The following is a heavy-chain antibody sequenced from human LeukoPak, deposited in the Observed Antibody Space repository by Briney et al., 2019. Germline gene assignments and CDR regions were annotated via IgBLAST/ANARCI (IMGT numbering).Heavy chain of an antibody. V-gene: IGHV4-4*07. CDR2: ISGSGST. CDR3: AKNSGFSLGDN. J-gene: IGHJ4*02. D-gene: IGHD6-19*01. Sequence: SETLSLTCSVSGDSISYFYWSWIRQAAGKGLEWIGRISGSGSTDYNASLKSRVTMSVDTSKNQLSLKVISVTAADTAVYYCAKNSGFSLGDNWGQGTLVTVS. CDR1: GDSISYFY.